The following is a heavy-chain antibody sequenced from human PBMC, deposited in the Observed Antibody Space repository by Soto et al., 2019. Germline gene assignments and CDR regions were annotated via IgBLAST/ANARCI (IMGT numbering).Heavy chain of an antibody. Sequence: GGSLRLSCAASGFTFSNAWMSWVRQAPGKGLEWVGRIRSKANSDATAYAASVKGRFTISRDDSKNTAYLQMNSLKTEDTAVYYCTSHRGYSYGTEFELGYWGQGTLVTVSS. J-gene: IGHJ4*02. CDR1: GFTFSNAW. CDR2: IRSKANSDAT. D-gene: IGHD5-18*01. CDR3: TSHRGYSYGTEFELGY. V-gene: IGHV3-73*01.